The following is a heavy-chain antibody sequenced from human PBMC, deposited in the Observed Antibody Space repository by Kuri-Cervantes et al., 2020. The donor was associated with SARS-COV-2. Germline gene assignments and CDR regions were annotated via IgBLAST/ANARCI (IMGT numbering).Heavy chain of an antibody. D-gene: IGHD2-2*01. CDR3: ARGQYCSSTSCYGDYYYMDV. CDR1: GGSISSSSYY. Sequence: SETLSLTCTVSGGSISSSSYYWGWIRQPPGKGLEWIGYIYYSGSTNYNPSLKSRVTISVDTSKNQFSLKLSSVTAADTAVYYCARGQYCSSTSCYGDYYYMDVWGKGTTVTVSS. V-gene: IGHV4-61*05. J-gene: IGHJ6*03. CDR2: IYYSGST.